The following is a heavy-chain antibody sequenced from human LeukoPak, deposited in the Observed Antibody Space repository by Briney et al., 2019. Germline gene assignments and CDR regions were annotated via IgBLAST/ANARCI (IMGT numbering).Heavy chain of an antibody. V-gene: IGHV3-48*01. CDR1: GFTFSSYS. CDR2: ISSSSSTI. Sequence: GGSLRLSCAASGFTFSSYSMNWVRQAPGKGLEWVSYISSSSSTIYYADSVKGRFTISRDNTKNSLYLQMNSLRAEDTAVYYCARDGNYDFWSGYYKGGDAFDIWGQGTMVTVSS. J-gene: IGHJ3*02. CDR3: ARDGNYDFWSGYYKGGDAFDI. D-gene: IGHD3-3*01.